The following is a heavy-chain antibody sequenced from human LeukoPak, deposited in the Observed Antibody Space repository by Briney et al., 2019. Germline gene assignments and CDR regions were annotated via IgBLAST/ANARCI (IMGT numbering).Heavy chain of an antibody. D-gene: IGHD6-6*01. Sequence: SGTLSLTCAVSGGSISSSNWWSWVRQPPGKGLEWIGEIYHSGSTNYNPSLKSRVTISVDKSKNHFSLKLSSVTAADTAVYYCARDSKYSSSSGQKYYYYGMDVWGQGTTVTVSS. CDR1: GGSISSSNW. V-gene: IGHV4-4*02. CDR2: IYHSGST. CDR3: ARDSKYSSSSGQKYYYYGMDV. J-gene: IGHJ6*02.